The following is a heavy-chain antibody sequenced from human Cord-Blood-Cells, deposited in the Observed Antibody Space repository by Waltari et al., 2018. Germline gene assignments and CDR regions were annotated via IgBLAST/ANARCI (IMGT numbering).Heavy chain of an antibody. CDR3: AGFYYYGSGSYFDY. D-gene: IGHD3-10*01. Sequence: QLQLQESGPGLVKPSETLSLTCTVSGGSISSSSYYRGWIRQPPGKGLEWIGSIYYSGSTYYNPSLKSRVTISVDTSKNQFSLKLSSVTAADTAVYYCAGFYYYGSGSYFDYWGQGTLVTVSS. V-gene: IGHV4-39*01. CDR2: IYYSGST. J-gene: IGHJ4*02. CDR1: GGSISSSSYY.